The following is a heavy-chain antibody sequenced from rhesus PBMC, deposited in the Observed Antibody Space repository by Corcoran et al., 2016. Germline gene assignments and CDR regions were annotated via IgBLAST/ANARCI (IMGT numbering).Heavy chain of an antibody. J-gene: IGHJ4*01. CDR2: ISDSGST. V-gene: IGHV4-122*02. CDR1: GYSISRGYG. CDR3: ARGRSGSWDY. D-gene: IGHD6-25*01. Sequence: QLQLQESGPGLVKPSETLSLTCAVSGYSISRGYGWSWIRQPPGKGREWIGYISDSGSTSYHPTIKSRVTISRDTSKNQFSLKLSSVTAADTAVYYCARGRSGSWDYWGQGVLVTGSA.